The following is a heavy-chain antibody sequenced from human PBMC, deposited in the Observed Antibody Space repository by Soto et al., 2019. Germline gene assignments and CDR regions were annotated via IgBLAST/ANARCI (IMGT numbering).Heavy chain of an antibody. CDR2: IIPIFGTA. CDR1: GGTLSSYA. Sequence: QVQLVRSGAEVKKPGSAVKVSCKASGGTLSSYAISWVRQAPGKGLEWMGGIIPIFGTANYAQKVQGRVTITADKSTRKANMELSSLRSEDTAVYYCARLQGGYFDYWGQGTLVTVSS. D-gene: IGHD3-16*01. V-gene: IGHV1-69*06. J-gene: IGHJ4*02. CDR3: ARLQGGYFDY.